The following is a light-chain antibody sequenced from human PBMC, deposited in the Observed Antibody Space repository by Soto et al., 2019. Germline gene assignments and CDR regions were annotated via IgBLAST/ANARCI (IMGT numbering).Light chain of an antibody. Sequence: DIHMTQSPSTLYASVGDRVTITCWASQDISDWLAWYQQKSGKAPKLLIYKAYNLKSGVPSRFSGRRSRTEYTLTIRNLQPDDFATYFCQQYESYPWTFGLGTKVE. CDR1: QDISDW. J-gene: IGKJ1*01. CDR2: KAY. CDR3: QQYESYPWT. V-gene: IGKV1-5*03.